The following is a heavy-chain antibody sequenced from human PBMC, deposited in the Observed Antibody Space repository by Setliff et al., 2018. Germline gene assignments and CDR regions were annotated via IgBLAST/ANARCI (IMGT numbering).Heavy chain of an antibody. CDR3: TRDIVVFTDIDYYYSGMDV. Sequence: SLKISCAASGFAFNTYWMHWVRQVPGKGLVWVARINGDGSVANYADAVKGRFTISRDNAKNTLSLQMNTLKAEDTAVYYCTRDIVVFTDIDYYYSGMDVWGQGTAVTVSS. CDR2: INGDGSVA. D-gene: IGHD2-21*01. CDR1: GFAFNTYW. V-gene: IGHV3-74*01. J-gene: IGHJ6*02.